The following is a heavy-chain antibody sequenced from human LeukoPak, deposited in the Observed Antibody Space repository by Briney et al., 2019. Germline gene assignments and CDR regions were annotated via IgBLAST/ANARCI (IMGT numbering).Heavy chain of an antibody. J-gene: IGHJ4*02. Sequence: GGPLRLSCAASGFTFSSYAMSWVRQAPGKGLEWVSAISGSGGSTYYADSVKGRFTISRDNSKNTPYLQMNSLRAEDTAVYYCAKDPSIFGVVIRLVYYFDYWGQGTLVTVSS. V-gene: IGHV3-23*01. CDR1: GFTFSSYA. CDR2: ISGSGGST. D-gene: IGHD3-3*01. CDR3: AKDPSIFGVVIRLVYYFDY.